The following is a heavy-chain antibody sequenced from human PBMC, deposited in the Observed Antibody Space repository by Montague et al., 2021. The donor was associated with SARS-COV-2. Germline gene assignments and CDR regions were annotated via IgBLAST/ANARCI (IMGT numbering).Heavy chain of an antibody. V-gene: IGHV2-70*11. CDR3: ARTYAPPAVAVDY. D-gene: IGHD6-19*01. CDR2: SDWDDDK. J-gene: IGHJ4*02. CDR1: GFSRNTRGLC. Sequence: PALVKPTQTLTLTCTFSGFSRNTRGLCVSWIRQPPGKALEWLARSDWDDDKYYSTSLKTRLTISKDTSKNQVVLTMTNMDPVDTATYYCARTYAPPAVAVDYWGQGTLVTVSS.